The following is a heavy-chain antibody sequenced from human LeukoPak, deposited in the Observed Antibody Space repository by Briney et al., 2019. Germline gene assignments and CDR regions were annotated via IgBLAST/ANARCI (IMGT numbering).Heavy chain of an antibody. J-gene: IGHJ4*02. V-gene: IGHV3-48*03. CDR3: ARIHHDYGDYGFGY. CDR1: GFTFSSYE. D-gene: IGHD4-17*01. CDR2: ISSSSSTI. Sequence: PGGSLRLSCAASGFTFSSYEMNWVRQAPGKGLEWVSYISSSSSTIYYADSVKGRFTISRDNAKNSLYLQMNSLRAEDTAVYYCARIHHDYGDYGFGYWGQGTLVTVSS.